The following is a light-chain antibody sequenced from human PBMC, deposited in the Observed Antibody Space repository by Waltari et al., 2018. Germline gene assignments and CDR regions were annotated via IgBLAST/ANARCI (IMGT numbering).Light chain of an antibody. Sequence: DIQMTKSPSSLSASLGDRVTISCRASQTIRNYLYWYHQKPGKAPKLLIYAASSLQSGVPSRFSGSGSGTEFTLTISSLQPEDFATYYCQQSYSTPFTFGGGTKV. V-gene: IGKV1-39*01. CDR3: QQSYSTPFT. J-gene: IGKJ4*01. CDR2: AAS. CDR1: QTIRNY.